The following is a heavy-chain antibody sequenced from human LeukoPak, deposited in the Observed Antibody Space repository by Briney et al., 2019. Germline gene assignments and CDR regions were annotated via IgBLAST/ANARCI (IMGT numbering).Heavy chain of an antibody. J-gene: IGHJ3*02. CDR1: GFTFSSYY. V-gene: IGHV3-48*02. CDR3: ARDQFYAFDI. Sequence: GGSLRLSCAGSGFTFSSYYMIWVRQAPGKGLEWVSYISRSSSTIYYADSVKGRFTISRDNAKNSLYLQMNRLRDEDTAVYYCARDQFYAFDIWGQGTMVTVSS. CDR2: ISRSSSTI.